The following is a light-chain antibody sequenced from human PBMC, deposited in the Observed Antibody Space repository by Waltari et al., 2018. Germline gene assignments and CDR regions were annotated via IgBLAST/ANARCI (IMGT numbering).Light chain of an antibody. CDR1: IYNRGITT. V-gene: IGLV1-44*01. Sequence: QSVLTQPPSASGTPGRRVTISCSGTIYNRGITTVNWYQQFPGSAPKLLIFSTTQRPSGVPDRFSASKSGTSASLAINGLQAADEADYYCGAWDDGVKEWVFGGGTKLTVL. CDR2: STT. J-gene: IGLJ3*02. CDR3: GAWDDGVKEWV.